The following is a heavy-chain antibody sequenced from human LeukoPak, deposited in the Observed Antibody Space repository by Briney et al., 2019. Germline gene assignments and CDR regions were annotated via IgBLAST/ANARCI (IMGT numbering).Heavy chain of an antibody. J-gene: IGHJ4*02. CDR2: ISGSGTTT. Sequence: GGSLRLSCAASEFTFSAYAMSWVRQAPGKGLEWVSAISGSGTTTYYADSVRGRFTISRDNSRSTLYLQMNSLRAEDTAVYHCAKGRKGEFDYWGQGTLVTVSS. D-gene: IGHD3-10*01. CDR3: AKGRKGEFDY. V-gene: IGHV3-23*01. CDR1: EFTFSAYA.